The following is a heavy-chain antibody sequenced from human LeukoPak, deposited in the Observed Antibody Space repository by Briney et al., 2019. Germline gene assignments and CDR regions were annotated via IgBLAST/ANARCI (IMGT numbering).Heavy chain of an antibody. CDR1: GFTFRAYS. J-gene: IGHJ4*02. CDR2: ISSTSTYI. CDR3: ARIIGISGTYPTDY. Sequence: KSGGSLRLSCAASGFTFRAYSMNWVRQAPGKGLEWVSSISSTSTYIYYADSMKGQFIISRDNARNSLYLEMNSLRAEDTAVYYCARIIGISGTYPTDYWGQGTLVTVSS. D-gene: IGHD1-26*01. V-gene: IGHV3-21*06.